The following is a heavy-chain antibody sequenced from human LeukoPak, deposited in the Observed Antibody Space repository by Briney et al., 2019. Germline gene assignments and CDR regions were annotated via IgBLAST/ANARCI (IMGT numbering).Heavy chain of an antibody. Sequence: SQTLSLTCTVSGGSISSGGYYWSWTRQRPGQGLEWIGYIYYCGTTYYNPSIKSAVTISVDTSKNQFSLKLSSVTASDTAGYYCARKDDIIDYWGQGTLVTVSS. J-gene: IGHJ4*02. V-gene: IGHV4-31*01. CDR3: ARKDDIIDY. CDR2: IYYCGTT. CDR1: GGSISSGGYY. D-gene: IGHD3-9*01.